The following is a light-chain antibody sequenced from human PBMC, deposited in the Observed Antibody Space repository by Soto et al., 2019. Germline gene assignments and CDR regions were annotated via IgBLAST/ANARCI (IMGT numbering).Light chain of an antibody. Sequence: DIQLTQSPSFLSASVGDRVTITCRASQGISSHLAWYQQKPGKAPKFLIYASSTLQSGVPSRFSGIGSGTEFTLTISSLQPEDFATYYCQQLNDYPITFGQGTRLEIK. CDR1: QGISSH. J-gene: IGKJ5*01. CDR2: ASS. CDR3: QQLNDYPIT. V-gene: IGKV1-9*01.